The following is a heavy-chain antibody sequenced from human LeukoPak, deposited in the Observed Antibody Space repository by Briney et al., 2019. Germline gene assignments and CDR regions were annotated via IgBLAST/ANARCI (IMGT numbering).Heavy chain of an antibody. CDR2: IYYSGST. CDR1: GGSIISYY. Sequence: SETLSLTCNVSGGSIISYYWSWMRQPPGKGLEWNGYIYYSGSTNYNPSLKSRVTISVDTSKNQFSLKLSSVTAADTAVYYCARGGYSSGWYRYGNWFDPWGQGTVVTVSS. CDR3: ARGGYSSGWYRYGNWFDP. J-gene: IGHJ5*02. V-gene: IGHV4-59*01. D-gene: IGHD6-19*01.